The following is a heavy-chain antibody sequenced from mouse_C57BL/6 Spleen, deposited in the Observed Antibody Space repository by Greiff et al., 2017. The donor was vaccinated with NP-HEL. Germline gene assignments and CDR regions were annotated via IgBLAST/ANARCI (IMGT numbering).Heavy chain of an antibody. Sequence: EVMLVESGGGLVKPGGSLKLSCAASGFTFSSYTMSWVRQTPEKRLEWVATISGGGGNTYYPDSVKGRFTISRDNAKNTLYLQMSSLRSEDTALYYCARHDYYYGSSYEVGAMDYWGQGTSVTVSS. CDR3: ARHDYYYGSSYEVGAMDY. J-gene: IGHJ4*01. CDR2: ISGGGGNT. D-gene: IGHD1-1*01. V-gene: IGHV5-9*01. CDR1: GFTFSSYT.